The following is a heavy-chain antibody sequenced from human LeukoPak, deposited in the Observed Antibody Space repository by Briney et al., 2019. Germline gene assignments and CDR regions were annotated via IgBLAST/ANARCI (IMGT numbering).Heavy chain of an antibody. CDR1: GFTVSSYW. CDR3: ARDFGGNSDF. CDR2: MNVGGSVT. D-gene: IGHD4-23*01. Sequence: PGGSLRLSCAASGFTVSSYWMHWVRQVPGKGLVWVSRMNVGGSVTSYADFVKGRFTISRDIAKNTLYLQMNTLTAEDTAAYYCARDFGGNSDFWGQGTLVTVSS. J-gene: IGHJ4*02. V-gene: IGHV3-74*01.